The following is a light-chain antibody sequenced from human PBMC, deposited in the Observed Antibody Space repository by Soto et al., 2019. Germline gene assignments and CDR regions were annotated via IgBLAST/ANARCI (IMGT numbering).Light chain of an antibody. CDR1: SSNIGSNP. CDR3: AAWDDSLNGWV. J-gene: IGLJ3*02. V-gene: IGLV1-44*01. CDR2: NNN. Sequence: QSVLTQPPSASGTPGQRVTISCSGSSSNIGSNPVNWYQQLPGTAPKLLIYNNNQRPSGVPDRFSGSKSGTSASLAISGLQSEDEADYYCAAWDDSLNGWVFGGGTKLTVL.